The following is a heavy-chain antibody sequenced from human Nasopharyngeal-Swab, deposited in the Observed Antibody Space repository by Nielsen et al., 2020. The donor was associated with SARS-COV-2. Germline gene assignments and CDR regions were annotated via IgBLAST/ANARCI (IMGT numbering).Heavy chain of an antibody. J-gene: IGHJ6*03. Sequence: SETLSLTCTVSGGSISHKYWSWIRQPPGKGLEWIGYIYGSGSANYHPSLKSRVTISADTSNNQFTLKVTSVTAADTAVYYCAGDNYYYMGVWGKGTTVIVSS. V-gene: IGHV4-59*01. CDR2: IYGSGSA. CDR1: GGSISHKY. CDR3: AGDNYYYMGV.